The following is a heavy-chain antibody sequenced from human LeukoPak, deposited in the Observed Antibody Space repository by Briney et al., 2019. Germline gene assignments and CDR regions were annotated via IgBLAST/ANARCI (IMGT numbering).Heavy chain of an antibody. CDR1: GGSISSYY. V-gene: IGHV4-59*01. D-gene: IGHD3-22*01. J-gene: IGHJ2*01. Sequence: SETLSLTCTVSGGSISSYYWSWIRQPPGKGLEWIGYIYYSGSTNYNPSLKSRVTISVDTSKNQFSLKLSSVTAADTAVYYCARGGPGGYYGSTRWYFDLWGRGTLVTVSS. CDR3: ARGGPGGYYGSTRWYFDL. CDR2: IYYSGST.